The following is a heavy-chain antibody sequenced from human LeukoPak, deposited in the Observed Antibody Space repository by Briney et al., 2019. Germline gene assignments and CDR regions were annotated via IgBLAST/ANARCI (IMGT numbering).Heavy chain of an antibody. J-gene: IGHJ4*02. CDR2: ISSSSSYI. Sequence: AGGSLRLSCAASGFTFSSYSMNWVRQAPGKGLEWVSSISSSSSYIYHADSVKGRFTISRDNAKNSLYLQVNSLRAEDTAVYYCARDRRWTATTVTYFDYWGQGTLVTVSS. CDR3: ARDRRWTATTVTYFDY. V-gene: IGHV3-21*01. D-gene: IGHD4-11*01. CDR1: GFTFSSYS.